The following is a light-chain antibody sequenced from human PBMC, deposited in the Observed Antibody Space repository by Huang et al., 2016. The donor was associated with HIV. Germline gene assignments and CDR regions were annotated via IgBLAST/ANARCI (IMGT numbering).Light chain of an antibody. CDR2: GAS. CDR1: QSVSSN. CDR3: QQYNNWPNT. V-gene: IGKV3-15*01. J-gene: IGKJ2*01. Sequence: EIVMTQSPATLSVSPGERATLSCRASQSVSSNLAWYQQKPGRAPRLLIYGASTRATGIPARFSGSGSGTGFTLTISSLQSEDFAVYYCQQYNNWPNTFGQGTKLEIK.